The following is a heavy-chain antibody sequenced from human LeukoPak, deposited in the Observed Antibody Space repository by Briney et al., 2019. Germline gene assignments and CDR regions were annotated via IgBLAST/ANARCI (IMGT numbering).Heavy chain of an antibody. V-gene: IGHV3-23*01. D-gene: IGHD1-1*01. CDR1: GFTFSSYA. CDR3: AKTGNDNEGSFDF. CDR2: ISGSGAAT. J-gene: IGHJ4*02. Sequence: GGSLRLSCATSGFTFSSYAMSWVRQAPGKGLEWVSAISGSGAATYYADSVKVRFTISRDNSKNTLYLQMNSLRAEDTAIYYCAKTGNDNEGSFDFWGQGTLVTVSS.